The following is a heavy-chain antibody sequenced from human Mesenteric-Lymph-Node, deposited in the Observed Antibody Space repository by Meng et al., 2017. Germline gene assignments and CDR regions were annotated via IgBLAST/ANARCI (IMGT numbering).Heavy chain of an antibody. D-gene: IGHD4-17*01. CDR2: ISSDGTYK. V-gene: IGHV3-30*04. Sequence: GESLKISCAASGFTFSDYSMHWVRQAPGKGLEWVAFISSDGTYKYYADSVKGRFTISRDNSKNTLYLLMNMRTEDSAMFYCARGPSDYGDYADLAKIWGQGTMVTVSS. CDR3: ARGPSDYGDYADLAKI. J-gene: IGHJ3*02. CDR1: GFTFSDYS.